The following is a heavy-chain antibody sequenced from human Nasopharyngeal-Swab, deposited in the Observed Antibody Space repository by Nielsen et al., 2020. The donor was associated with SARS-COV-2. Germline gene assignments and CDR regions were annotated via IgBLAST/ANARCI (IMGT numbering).Heavy chain of an antibody. D-gene: IGHD3-22*01. CDR3: ARGNYYDSSGYSYYFDY. CDR2: IYTSGST. J-gene: IGHJ4*02. V-gene: IGHV4-61*02. Sequence: TLSLTCTVSGGSISSGNYYWSGIRQPAGKGLEWIGRIYTSGSTNYNPSLKSRVTISVDTSKNQFSLKLSSVTAADTAVYYCARGNYYDSSGYSYYFDYWGQGTLVTVSS. CDR1: GGSISSGNYY.